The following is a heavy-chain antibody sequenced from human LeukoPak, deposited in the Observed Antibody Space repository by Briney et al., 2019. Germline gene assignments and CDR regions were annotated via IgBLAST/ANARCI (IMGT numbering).Heavy chain of an antibody. CDR3: ARGRIAVAGRGAYYYYGMDV. D-gene: IGHD6-19*01. V-gene: IGHV4-34*01. J-gene: IGHJ6*02. CDR2: INHSGST. CDR1: GGSFSGYY. Sequence: SETLSLTCAVYGGSFSGYYWSWIRQPPGKGLEWIGEINHSGSTNYNPSPKSRVTISVDTSKNQFSLKLSSVTAADTAVYYCARGRIAVAGRGAYYYYGMDVWGQGTTVTVSS.